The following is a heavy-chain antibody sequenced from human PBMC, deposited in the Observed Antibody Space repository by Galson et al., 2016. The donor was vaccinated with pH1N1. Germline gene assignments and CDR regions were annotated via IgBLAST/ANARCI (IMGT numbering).Heavy chain of an antibody. Sequence: SLRLSCAASGFTFSRDWFHWVRQAPGKGLVWVSRINRDGTTIDYADSVKGRFTISSDNAKNTLYLEMNSLRAEDTAVYYCARDCFGPQDYGGQGTLVTVSS. CDR2: INRDGTTI. CDR3: ARDCFGPQDY. V-gene: IGHV3-74*01. CDR1: GFTFSRDW. D-gene: IGHD3-10*01. J-gene: IGHJ4*02.